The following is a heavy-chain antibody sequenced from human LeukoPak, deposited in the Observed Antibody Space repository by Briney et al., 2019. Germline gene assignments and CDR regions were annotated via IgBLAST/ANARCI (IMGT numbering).Heavy chain of an antibody. D-gene: IGHD6-13*01. V-gene: IGHV4-39*01. CDR1: GGSISSSSYY. CDR2: IYYSGST. J-gene: IGHJ6*03. CDR3: ASSGYSSRYYYYYMDV. Sequence: PSETLSLTCTVSGGSISSSSYYWGWIRQPPGKELEWIGSIYYSGSTYYNPSLKRRVTISVDTSKNQFSLKLSSVTAADTAVYYCASSGYSSRYYYYYMDVWGKGTTVTVSS.